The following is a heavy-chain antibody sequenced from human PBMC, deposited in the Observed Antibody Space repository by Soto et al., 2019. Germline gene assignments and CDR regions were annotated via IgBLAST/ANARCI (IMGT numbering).Heavy chain of an antibody. D-gene: IGHD1-26*01. J-gene: IGHJ4*02. Sequence: EVKLLESGGGLIQRGGSLRLSCAASGFTFSSYAMSWVRQAPGKGLEWVAGIGGSGSTTYYADSVKGRFIISRDNSRNTLYLQMNSLTGEDTAVLYCAREFGRSGSYYGGQGTLVTVSS. CDR1: GFTFSSYA. CDR2: IGGSGSTT. V-gene: IGHV3-23*01. CDR3: AREFGRSGSYY.